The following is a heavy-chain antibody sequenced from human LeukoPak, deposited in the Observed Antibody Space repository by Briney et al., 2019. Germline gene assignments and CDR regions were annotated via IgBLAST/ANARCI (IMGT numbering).Heavy chain of an antibody. J-gene: IGHJ3*02. D-gene: IGHD4-11*01. CDR3: TRGLQYSGTDAFEI. V-gene: IGHV3-21*01. CDR1: GSTCTGYS. CDR2: IGSSGRYI. Sequence: GGSLRLSCAASGSTCTGYSQNWVRQAPGKGLEWVASIGSSGRYIYHADSVRGRFTISTDNAKNSLYLQMDSLRVGDTAIYYCTRGLQYSGTDAFEIWGQGTMVSVSS.